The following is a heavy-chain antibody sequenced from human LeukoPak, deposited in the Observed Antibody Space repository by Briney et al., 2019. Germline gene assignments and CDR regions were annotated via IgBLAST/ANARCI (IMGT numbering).Heavy chain of an antibody. J-gene: IGHJ4*02. CDR3: AKDLYSSSSGEDY. V-gene: IGHV3-23*01. Sequence: PGGSLRLSCAASGFTFDDYGMSWVRQAPGKGLEWVSAISGSGGSTYYADSVKGRFTISRDNSKNTLYLQMNSLRAEDTAVYYCAKDLYSSSSGEDYWGQGTLVTVSS. CDR2: ISGSGGST. D-gene: IGHD6-6*01. CDR1: GFTFDDYG.